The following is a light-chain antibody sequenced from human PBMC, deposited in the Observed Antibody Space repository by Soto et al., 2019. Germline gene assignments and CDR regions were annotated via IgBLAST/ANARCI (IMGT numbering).Light chain of an antibody. J-gene: IGKJ4*01. CDR1: QSVSSY. Sequence: EIVLTQSPATLSLSPGERVTLSCRASQSVSSYLAWYQQKPGQAPRLLIYDASNRATGIPARFSGSGSETDFTLTISSLEPEDFAVYYCQHRSTWPPGGTFGGGTKVEIK. CDR2: DAS. V-gene: IGKV3-11*01. CDR3: QHRSTWPPGGT.